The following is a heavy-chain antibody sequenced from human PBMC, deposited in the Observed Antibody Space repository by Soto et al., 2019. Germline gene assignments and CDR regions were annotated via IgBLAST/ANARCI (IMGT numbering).Heavy chain of an antibody. V-gene: IGHV5-51*01. Sequence: GESLKISCQVSGYSFTTKWVAWVRQMPGKGLEWMGMIYPGDSDIRYGPSFEGLVTISADRSTSTAYLLWNTLKTSDTAMYYCERLYAGYSNPLHFDYWVQRCQVTFSS. CDR2: IYPGDSDI. D-gene: IGHD5-18*01. CDR1: GYSFTTKW. J-gene: IGHJ4*02. CDR3: ERLYAGYSNPLHFDY.